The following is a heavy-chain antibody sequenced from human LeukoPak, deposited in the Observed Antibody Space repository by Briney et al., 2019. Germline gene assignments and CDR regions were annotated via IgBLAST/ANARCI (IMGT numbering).Heavy chain of an antibody. D-gene: IGHD1-26*01. CDR3: AKVVGATPFDY. Sequence: PGGSLRLSCAASGFTFSSYGMHWVRQAPGKGLEWVAVISYDGSNKYYADSVKGRFTISRDNSENTLYLQMNSLRADDTAVYYCAKVVGATPFDYWGQGTLVTVSS. J-gene: IGHJ4*02. CDR1: GFTFSSYG. CDR2: ISYDGSNK. V-gene: IGHV3-30*18.